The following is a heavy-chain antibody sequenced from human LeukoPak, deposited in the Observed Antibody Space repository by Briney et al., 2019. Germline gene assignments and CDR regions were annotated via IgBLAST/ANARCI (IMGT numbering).Heavy chain of an antibody. V-gene: IGHV3-15*01. Sequence: GGSLRLSCAASGFTFSNAWMSWVRQAPGKGLEWVGRIKSKTDGGTTDYAAPVKGRFTISRDDSKNTLYLQMNSLKTEDTAVYYCTTEGGATTWYNWFDPWGQRTLVTVSS. CDR2: IKSKTDGGTT. CDR1: GFTFSNAW. CDR3: TTEGGATTWYNWFDP. J-gene: IGHJ5*02. D-gene: IGHD1-26*01.